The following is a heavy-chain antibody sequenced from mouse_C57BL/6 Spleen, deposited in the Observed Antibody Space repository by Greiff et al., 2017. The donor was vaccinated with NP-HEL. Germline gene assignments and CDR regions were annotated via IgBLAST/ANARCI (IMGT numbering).Heavy chain of an antibody. V-gene: IGHV1-18*01. CDR3: ARPLFYWYFDV. J-gene: IGHJ1*03. Sequence: VQLKQSGPELVKPGASVKIPCKASGYTFTDYNMDWVKQSHGKSLEWIGDINPNNGGTIYNQKFKGKATLTVDKSSSTAYMELRSLTSEDTAVYYCARPLFYWYFDVWGTGTTVTVSS. CDR1: GYTFTDYN. D-gene: IGHD1-1*02. CDR2: INPNNGGT.